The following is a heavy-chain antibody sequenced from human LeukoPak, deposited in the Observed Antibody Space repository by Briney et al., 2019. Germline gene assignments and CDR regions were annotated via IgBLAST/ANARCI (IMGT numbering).Heavy chain of an antibody. Sequence: GASVKVSCKASGGTFSSYAISWVRQAPGQGLEWMGRIIPILGIANYAQKFQGRVTITADKSTSTAYMELSSLRSEDTAVYYCARSYCSSTSCPSGYWGQGTLVTVSS. CDR1: GGTFSSYA. CDR2: IIPILGIA. J-gene: IGHJ4*02. V-gene: IGHV1-69*04. D-gene: IGHD2-2*01. CDR3: ARSYCSSTSCPSGY.